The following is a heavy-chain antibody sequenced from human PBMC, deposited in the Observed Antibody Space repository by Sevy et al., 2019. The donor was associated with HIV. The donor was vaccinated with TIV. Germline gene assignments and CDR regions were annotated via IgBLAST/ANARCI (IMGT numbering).Heavy chain of an antibody. CDR2: ISNTGSSI. CDR1: GFTFSSYE. Sequence: GGSLRLSCAASGFTFSSYEMNWVRQAPGKGLEWVSYISNTGSSIYYSDSVKGRFTMSRDNAKNSLYLQMNSLRGEDTAVYYCARDRRTLNYYASSGYNYYFDYWGQGTLVTVSS. D-gene: IGHD3-22*01. J-gene: IGHJ4*02. V-gene: IGHV3-48*03. CDR3: ARDRRTLNYYASSGYNYYFDY.